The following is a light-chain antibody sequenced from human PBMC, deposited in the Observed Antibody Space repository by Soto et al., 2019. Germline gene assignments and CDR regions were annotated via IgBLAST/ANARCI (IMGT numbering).Light chain of an antibody. CDR3: QPYNNLPLT. CDR2: GAS. CDR1: QNVGNN. J-gene: IGKJ4*01. Sequence: EIVMTQSQATLSVSPGERATLSCRASQNVGNNLVRYQQKPGQAPRLLIYGASTTATCVPTRFSGSRSGAEFTLTINSLQSEDFAVYYCQPYNNLPLTFCGGTKVDIK. V-gene: IGKV3-15*01.